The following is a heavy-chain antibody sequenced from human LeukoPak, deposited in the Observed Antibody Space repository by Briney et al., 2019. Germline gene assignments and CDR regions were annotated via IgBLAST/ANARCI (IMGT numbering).Heavy chain of an antibody. CDR1: GGSISSGSYY. CDR3: ARVWDVGYSYGPFDI. Sequence: SETLSLTCTVSGGSISSGSYYWSWIRQPAGKGLEWIGRIYTSWSTNYNPSLKSRVTISVDTSKNQFSLKLSSVTAADTAVYYCARVWDVGYSYGPFDIWGQGTMVTVSS. D-gene: IGHD5-18*01. CDR2: IYTSWST. J-gene: IGHJ3*02. V-gene: IGHV4-61*02.